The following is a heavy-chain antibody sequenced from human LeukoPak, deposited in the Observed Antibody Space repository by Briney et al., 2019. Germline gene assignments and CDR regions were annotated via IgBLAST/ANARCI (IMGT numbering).Heavy chain of an antibody. CDR3: ARGATIFLFDY. D-gene: IGHD5-12*01. CDR2: IYYSGST. V-gene: IGHV4-59*01. Sequence: SETLSLTCTVSGGSISSYYWSWIRQPPGKGLEWIGYIYYSGSTNYNPSLKSRVTISVDTYKHQFSLKLSSVTAADTAVYYCARGATIFLFDYWGQGTLVTVSS. CDR1: GGSISSYY. J-gene: IGHJ4*02.